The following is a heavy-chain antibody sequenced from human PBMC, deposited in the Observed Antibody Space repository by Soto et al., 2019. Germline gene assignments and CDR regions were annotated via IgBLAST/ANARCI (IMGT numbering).Heavy chain of an antibody. CDR1: GVSVTRTIFY. J-gene: IGHJ4*02. Sequence: SETRSRTWTVSGVSVTRTIFYWIWIRQAPGKGLEWIGYFHYGGRTNYNPSLKSRVNISVDTAKNQFSLQLTSVTAADTALYFCVRDRAFSYAYDVWGQGSLVTVSS. CDR2: FHYGGRT. D-gene: IGHD3-16*01. V-gene: IGHV4-61*01. CDR3: VRDRAFSYAYDV.